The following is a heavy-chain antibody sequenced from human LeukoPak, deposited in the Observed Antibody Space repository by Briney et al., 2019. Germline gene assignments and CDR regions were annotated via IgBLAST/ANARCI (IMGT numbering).Heavy chain of an antibody. V-gene: IGHV3-43*02. CDR1: GFTFDDYA. CDR3: AKVSASSWLGAFDI. D-gene: IGHD6-13*01. J-gene: IGHJ3*02. CDR2: ISGDGGST. Sequence: GGSLRLSCAASGFTFDDYALHWVRQAPGKGLEWVSLISGDGGSTYYADSVKGRFTISRDNSKNSLYLQMNSLGTEDTALYYCAKVSASSWLGAFDIWGQGTMVTVSS.